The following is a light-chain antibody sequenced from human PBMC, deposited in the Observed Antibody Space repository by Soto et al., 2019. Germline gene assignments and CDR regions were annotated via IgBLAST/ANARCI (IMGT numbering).Light chain of an antibody. CDR3: QEYNTYSWA. J-gene: IGKJ1*01. Sequence: DSPMSQSPSNLSASLGDSVTITCRASQSINRWLAWYQQKPGRAPKLLIYDASSLQSGVPSRFSGSGSGTEFALTISSLQPDDVATYLCQEYNTYSWAFGQGTKVDI. CDR1: QSINRW. CDR2: DAS. V-gene: IGKV1-5*01.